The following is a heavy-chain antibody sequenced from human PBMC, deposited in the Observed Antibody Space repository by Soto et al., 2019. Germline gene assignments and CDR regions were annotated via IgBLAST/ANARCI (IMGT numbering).Heavy chain of an antibody. CDR1: GYTFTSYD. V-gene: IGHV1-8*01. Sequence: QVQLVQSGAEVKKPGASVKVSCKASGYTFTSYDITWVRQAPGQGLEWMGWMNPNSGNTGYAQKFQGRVTMTRTTARSTDDRELSSRRSEDTAVYYCARGSGRCADDWGQGTLVTV. CDR3: ARGSGRCADD. J-gene: IGHJ4*02. D-gene: IGHD6-25*01. CDR2: MNPNSGNT.